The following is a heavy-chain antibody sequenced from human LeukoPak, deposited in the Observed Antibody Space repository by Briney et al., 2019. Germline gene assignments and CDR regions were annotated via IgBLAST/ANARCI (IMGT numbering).Heavy chain of an antibody. CDR2: IYSDGST. D-gene: IGHD4-23*01. CDR3: AKRGAQGGNSGFYYFDY. V-gene: IGHV3-53*01. Sequence: GGSLRLSCAASGLTFRNNYMSWVRQSPGKGLEWVSVIYSDGSTYYEDSVKGRFTISRDTSKNTLSLQMSSLRVEDTAVYYCAKRGAQGGNSGFYYFDYWGQGTLVTVSS. CDR1: GLTFRNNY. J-gene: IGHJ4*02.